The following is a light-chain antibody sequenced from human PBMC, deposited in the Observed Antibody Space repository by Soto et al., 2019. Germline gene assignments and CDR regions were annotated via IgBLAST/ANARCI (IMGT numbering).Light chain of an antibody. CDR3: QQSYSTPRT. V-gene: IGKV1-39*01. Sequence: DIQMTQSPSSLSASVGDRVTITCRASQSISSYLNWYQQKPGKAPKLLIYAASSLQSGVPSRFSGSVSGTDFTLTISSLQHEDFATYYCQQSYSTPRTFGQGTKVDIK. CDR1: QSISSY. CDR2: AAS. J-gene: IGKJ1*01.